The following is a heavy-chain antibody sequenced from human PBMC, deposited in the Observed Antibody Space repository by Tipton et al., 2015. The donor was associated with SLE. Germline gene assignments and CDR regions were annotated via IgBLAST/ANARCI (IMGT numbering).Heavy chain of an antibody. CDR1: GGSLIDYW. V-gene: IGHV4-34*01. D-gene: IGHD2-2*01. CDR3: ARTAVLAAIMMDV. J-gene: IGHJ6*02. CDR2: IYHSGTT. Sequence: TLSLTCAVYGGSLIDYWWSWIRQPPGKGLEWVGEIYHSGTTTYNPSLTSRVTISVDTSMNQFSLRLNSVTAADTAVYYCARTAVLAAIMMDVWGQGTTVTVSS.